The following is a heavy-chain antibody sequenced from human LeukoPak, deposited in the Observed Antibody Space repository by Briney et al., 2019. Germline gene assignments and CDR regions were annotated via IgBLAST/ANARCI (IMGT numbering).Heavy chain of an antibody. D-gene: IGHD3-22*01. V-gene: IGHV1-2*02. Sequence: ASVKVSCKASGYTFTGKYMHWVRQAPGQGLEWMGWINPNSGGTNYAQNFQGRVTMTRDTSISTAYMELSSLRSDDTAVYYCARGYYYDSSGYNQYWGQGTLVTVSS. CDR2: INPNSGGT. CDR1: GYTFTGKY. CDR3: ARGYYYDSSGYNQY. J-gene: IGHJ4*02.